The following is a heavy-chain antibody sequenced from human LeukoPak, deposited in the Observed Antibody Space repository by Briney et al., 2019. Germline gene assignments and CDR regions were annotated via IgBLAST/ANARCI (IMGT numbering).Heavy chain of an antibody. Sequence: GRSLRLSCAPSGFTFSSYAMHWVRQAPGKGLEWVAVISYDGSNKYYADSVKGRFTISRDNSKNTLYLQMNSLRAEDTAVYYCARDKFFWSGVTYYMDVWGKGTTVTVSS. J-gene: IGHJ6*03. V-gene: IGHV3-30-3*01. D-gene: IGHD3-3*01. CDR3: ARDKFFWSGVTYYMDV. CDR2: ISYDGSNK. CDR1: GFTFSSYA.